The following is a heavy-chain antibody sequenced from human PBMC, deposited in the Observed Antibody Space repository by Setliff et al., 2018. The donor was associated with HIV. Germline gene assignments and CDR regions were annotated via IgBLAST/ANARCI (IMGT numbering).Heavy chain of an antibody. CDR1: GYSFTSYW. J-gene: IGHJ3*02. Sequence: GESLKISCKGSGYSFTSYWIGWVRQMPGKSLEWMGIIYPGDSDTTYSPSFQGQVTISADKSISTAYLQWSSLKASDTAMYYCAKVHSSGWYSNHDAFDIWGQGTMVTVS. CDR3: AKVHSSGWYSNHDAFDI. D-gene: IGHD6-19*01. V-gene: IGHV5-51*01. CDR2: IYPGDSDT.